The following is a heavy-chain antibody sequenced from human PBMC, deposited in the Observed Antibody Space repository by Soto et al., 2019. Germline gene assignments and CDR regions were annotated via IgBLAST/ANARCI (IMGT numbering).Heavy chain of an antibody. Sequence: SETLSLTCTVSGGSVSSCCNYWGWVRQPPGKGLEWIGSIHNSGSTSYNPSLKSRVTISVDTPKNQFSLNLTSVTAADTAVYYCTRGLSSPSATGIRGQGTMVTVSS. J-gene: IGHJ4*02. CDR1: GGSVSSCCNY. D-gene: IGHD6-6*01. V-gene: IGHV4-39*01. CDR3: TRGLSSPSATGI. CDR2: IHNSGST.